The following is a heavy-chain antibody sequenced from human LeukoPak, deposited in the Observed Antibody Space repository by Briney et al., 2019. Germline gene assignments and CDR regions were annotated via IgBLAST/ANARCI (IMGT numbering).Heavy chain of an antibody. CDR3: ARDDTGVIRGIRFHY. CDR1: GASISSGYW. J-gene: IGHJ4*02. CDR2: IYHSGST. Sequence: SETLSLTCAVSGASISSGYWWSWVRQAPGKGLEWIGEIYHSGSTNHNPSLKSRVTISVDKSKSQFSLNLNSVTAADTGVYYCARDDTGVIRGIRFHYWGQGTLVTVSS. D-gene: IGHD3-10*01. V-gene: IGHV4-4*02.